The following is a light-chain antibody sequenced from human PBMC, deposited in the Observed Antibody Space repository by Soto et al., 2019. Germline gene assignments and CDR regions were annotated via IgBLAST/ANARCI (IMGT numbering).Light chain of an antibody. CDR1: QSLLHNDGYNF. CDR2: LGS. J-gene: IGKJ1*01. V-gene: IGKV2-28*01. CDR3: MQALQIPWT. Sequence: DIVMTQSPLSLPVTPGEPASISCRSSQSLLHNDGYNFLGWYLQKPGQSPQLLIYLGSNRASGVPDRFSGSGSGTDFTLKISRVEADDGGVYYCMQALQIPWTFGQGTKVEIK.